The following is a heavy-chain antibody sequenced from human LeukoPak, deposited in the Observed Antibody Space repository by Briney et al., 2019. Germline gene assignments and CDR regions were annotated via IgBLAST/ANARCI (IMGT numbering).Heavy chain of an antibody. V-gene: IGHV3-21*01. CDR1: GFTFSSYS. J-gene: IGHJ3*02. CDR3: AGERRGGDAFDI. D-gene: IGHD3-10*01. CDR2: ISSSSSYI. Sequence: PGGSLRLSCAASGFTFSSYSMNWVRQAPGKGLEWVSSISSSSSYIYYADSVKGRFTISRDNAKNSLYLQMNSLRAEDTAIYYCAGERRGGDAFDIWGQGTMVTVSS.